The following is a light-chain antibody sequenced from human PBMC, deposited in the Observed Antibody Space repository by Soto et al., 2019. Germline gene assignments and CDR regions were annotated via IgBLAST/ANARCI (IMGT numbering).Light chain of an antibody. CDR2: DAS. Sequence: DIQMTQSPSTLSASVGDRVTITCRASKSISSWLAWYQQKPGKAPKLLIYDASSLESGVPSRFSGSVSGTEFTLTISSLQADDFATYNWQQYNSYSPYTLGQGTKLEIK. CDR3: QQYNSYSPYT. V-gene: IGKV1-5*01. J-gene: IGKJ2*01. CDR1: KSISSW.